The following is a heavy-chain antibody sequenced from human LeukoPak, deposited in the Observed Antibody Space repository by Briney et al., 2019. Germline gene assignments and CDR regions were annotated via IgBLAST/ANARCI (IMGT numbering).Heavy chain of an antibody. CDR1: GGSISSYY. D-gene: IGHD3-9*01. CDR3: ARDTDFDWFNGMDV. J-gene: IGHJ6*02. Sequence: SETLSLTCTVSGGSISSYYWSWIRQPAGKGLDWIGRIYTSGSTNYNPSLKSRVTMSVDTSKNQFSLKLSSVTAADTAVYYCARDTDFDWFNGMDVWGQGTTVTVSS. V-gene: IGHV4-4*07. CDR2: IYTSGST.